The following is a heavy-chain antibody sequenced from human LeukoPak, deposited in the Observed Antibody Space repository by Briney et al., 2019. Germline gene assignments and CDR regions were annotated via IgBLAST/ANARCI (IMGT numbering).Heavy chain of an antibody. V-gene: IGHV4-38-2*02. CDR3: ARGGVIAAAGTYYYYYYMDV. Sequence: MASETLSLTCTVSGYSISSGYYWGWIRQPPGKGLEWIGSIYHSGSTYYNPSLKSRVTISVDTSKNQFSLKLSSVTAADTAVYYCARGGVIAAAGTYYYYYYMDVWGKGTTVTISS. J-gene: IGHJ6*03. CDR1: GYSISSGYY. D-gene: IGHD6-13*01. CDR2: IYHSGST.